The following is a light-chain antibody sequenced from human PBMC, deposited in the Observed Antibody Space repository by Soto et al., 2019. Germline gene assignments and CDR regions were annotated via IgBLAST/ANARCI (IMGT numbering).Light chain of an antibody. CDR1: SSDVGTYNY. CDR2: DVS. CDR3: CSYAGSPRYV. J-gene: IGLJ1*01. Sequence: QSVLTQPRSVSGSLGQSVTISCTGTSSDVGTYNYVSWYQQHPGKAPKVMIYDVSERPSGVPDRFSGSKSGNTASLTISGLQAEDEAEYYCCSYAGSPRYVLGTGTKLTVL. V-gene: IGLV2-11*01.